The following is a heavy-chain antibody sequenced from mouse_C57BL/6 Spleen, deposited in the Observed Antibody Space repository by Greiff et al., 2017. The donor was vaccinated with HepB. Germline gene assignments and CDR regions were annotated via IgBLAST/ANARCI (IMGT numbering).Heavy chain of an antibody. CDR2: ISSGSGTI. CDR1: GFTFSDYG. Sequence: EVQLEESGGGLVKPGGSLKLSCAASGFTFSDYGMHWVRQGPEKGLEWVAYISSGSGTIYYADTVKGRFTISRDNAKNTLFLQMTSLRSEDTAMYYCARGRGVSVYYAMDDWGQGTSVTVSS. J-gene: IGHJ4*01. V-gene: IGHV5-17*01. CDR3: ARGRGVSVYYAMDD.